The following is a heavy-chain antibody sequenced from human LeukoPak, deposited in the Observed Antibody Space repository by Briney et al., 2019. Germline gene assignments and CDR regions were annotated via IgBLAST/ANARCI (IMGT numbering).Heavy chain of an antibody. CDR3: AREDQGASWIYYFDY. Sequence: GGSLRLSCAASGFTVSSTYMAWVRQAPGRGLEWVSIIYSGGTTYYADSVKGRFTISRDNSKNTLYLQMNSLRAEDTAVYYCAREDQGASWIYYFDYWGQGTLVTVSS. CDR1: GFTVSSTY. CDR2: IYSGGTT. V-gene: IGHV3-53*01. D-gene: IGHD2-2*01. J-gene: IGHJ4*02.